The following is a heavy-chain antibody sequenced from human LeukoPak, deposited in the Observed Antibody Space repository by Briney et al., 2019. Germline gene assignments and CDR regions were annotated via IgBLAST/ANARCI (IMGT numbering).Heavy chain of an antibody. Sequence: PGGSLRLSCAASGFTFSTYAMSWVRQAPGKGLEWVSHFGGSGGSIYYADSVKGRFTISRDNSKNTLYLQMNNLRAEDTAVYYCASTPGIVLPWGQGTLVTVSS. D-gene: IGHD2-8*01. CDR1: GFTFSTYA. CDR3: ASTPGIVLP. V-gene: IGHV3-23*01. CDR2: FGGSGGSI. J-gene: IGHJ5*02.